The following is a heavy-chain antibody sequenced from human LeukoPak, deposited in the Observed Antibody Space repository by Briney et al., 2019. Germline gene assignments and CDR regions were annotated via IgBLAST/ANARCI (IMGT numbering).Heavy chain of an antibody. CDR1: GFTFSDYY. J-gene: IGHJ4*02. CDR3: ARHRGSSSLFDY. Sequence: GGSLRLSCAASGFTFSDYYMTWIRQAPGKGLEWVSYISGSGTNIDYADSVKGRFTISRDNAKNSVYLQMNSLRAEDTAVYYCARHRGSSSLFDYWGQGTLVTVSS. V-gene: IGHV3-11*01. CDR2: ISGSGTNI. D-gene: IGHD6-6*01.